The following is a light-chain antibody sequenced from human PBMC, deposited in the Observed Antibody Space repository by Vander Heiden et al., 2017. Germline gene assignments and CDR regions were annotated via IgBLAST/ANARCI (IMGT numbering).Light chain of an antibody. CDR1: QSSTTW. CDR2: DAY. J-gene: IGKJ1*01. Sequence: DIQLTQSPSTLSASVGDRVTITCQASQSSTTWLAWYQQKPGKAPKLLIYDAYNLQSGVPSRFSGSGSGTDFSLTISSLQPDDFATYYCQQYSSDSPTFGHGTKVEIK. CDR3: QQYSSDSPT. V-gene: IGKV1-5*01.